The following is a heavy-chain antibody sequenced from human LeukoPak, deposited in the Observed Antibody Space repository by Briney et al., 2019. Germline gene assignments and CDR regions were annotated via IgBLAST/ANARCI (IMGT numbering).Heavy chain of an antibody. CDR1: GYYFTTFY. J-gene: IGHJ4*02. V-gene: IGHV1-2*02. CDR3: ARVFDYSWGPSDC. Sequence: ASVKVSCKASGYYFTTFYINWLRQAPGQGLEWMGWINPSNGVTKYAQKLQARVTMTRDTSINTAYMELGTLTSDDTAVYYCARVFDYSWGPSDCWGQGTAVTVSS. CDR2: INPSNGVT. D-gene: IGHD3-16*01.